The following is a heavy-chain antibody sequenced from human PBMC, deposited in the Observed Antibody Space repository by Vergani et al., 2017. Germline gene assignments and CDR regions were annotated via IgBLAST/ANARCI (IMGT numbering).Heavy chain of an antibody. J-gene: IGHJ4*02. CDR1: GGSISSSNW. CDR3: ARGLKGDFWSGYYYFDY. D-gene: IGHD3-3*01. V-gene: IGHV4-4*02. CDR2: IYHSGST. Sequence: QVQLQESGPGLVKPSGTLSLTCAVSGGSISSSNWWSWVRQPPGKGLEWIGEIYHSGSTNYNPSLKSRVTISVDTSKNQFSLKLSSVTAADTAVYYCARGLKGDFWSGYYYFDYWGQGTLVTVSS.